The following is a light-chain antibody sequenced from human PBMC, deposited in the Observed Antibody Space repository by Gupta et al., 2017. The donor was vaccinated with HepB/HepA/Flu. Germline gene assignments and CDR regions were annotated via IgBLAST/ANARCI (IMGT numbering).Light chain of an antibody. V-gene: IGKV3-11*01. Sequence: EIVLTQSPVTLSLSPGERATLSFRASQGVSSYLAWYQQKPGQAPRLLIYDASNRATGIPARFSGSGSGTDFTLTISSLEPEDFAVYYCQQRSNWPPWYTFGQGTKLEIK. CDR2: DAS. CDR1: QGVSSY. J-gene: IGKJ2*01. CDR3: QQRSNWPPWYT.